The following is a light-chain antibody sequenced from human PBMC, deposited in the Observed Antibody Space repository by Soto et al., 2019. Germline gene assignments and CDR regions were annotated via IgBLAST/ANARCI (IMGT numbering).Light chain of an antibody. V-gene: IGLV1-47*01. CDR1: SSNIGSNY. CDR3: AAWDDSLRGRV. J-gene: IGLJ3*02. CDR2: RNN. Sequence: QSVLTQPPSASGTPGQRVTISCSGSSSNIGSNYGYWYQQLPGTAPKLLIYRNNQRPSGVPDRFSGSKSGTSASLAISGLRSEDEADYYCAAWDDSLRGRVFGGGTKVTVL.